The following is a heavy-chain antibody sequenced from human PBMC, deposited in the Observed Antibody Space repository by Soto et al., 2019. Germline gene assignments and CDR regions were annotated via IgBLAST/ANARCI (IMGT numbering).Heavy chain of an antibody. CDR1: GGTFSSYA. D-gene: IGHD3-10*01. CDR2: IIPLFGTA. V-gene: IGHV1-69*01. J-gene: IGHJ4*02. Sequence: QVQLVQSGAEVKKPGSSVKVSCKASGGTFSSYAISWVRRAPGQGLEWRGVIIPLFGTANYAQKFQGRLIITAEESTSTAHMELSRLRSEAKAVYYCPGVRFWELLSWFGYCGQGTLGTVPA. CDR3: PGVRFWELLSWFGY.